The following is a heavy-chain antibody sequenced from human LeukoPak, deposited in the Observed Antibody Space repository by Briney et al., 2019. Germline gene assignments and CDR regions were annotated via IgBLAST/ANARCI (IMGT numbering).Heavy chain of an antibody. CDR3: ARIMTNHYYYYGMDV. CDR2: ISSSGSTI. V-gene: IGHV3-11*01. D-gene: IGHD4-11*01. CDR1: GFTSSDYY. J-gene: IGHJ6*02. Sequence: GGSLRLSCAASGFTSSDYYMSWIRQAPGKGLEWVSYISSSGSTIYYADSVKGRFTISRDNAKNSLYLQMNSLRAEDTAVYYCARIMTNHYYYYGMDVWGQGTTVTVSS.